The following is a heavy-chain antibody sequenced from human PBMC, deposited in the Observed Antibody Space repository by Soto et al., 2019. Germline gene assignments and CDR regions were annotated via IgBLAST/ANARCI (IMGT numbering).Heavy chain of an antibody. CDR3: ARDYGDYVFDY. J-gene: IGHJ4*02. V-gene: IGHV4-30-2*01. D-gene: IGHD4-17*01. CDR2: IYHSGST. CDR1: GGSISSGGYS. Sequence: SETLSLTCAVSGGSISSGGYSWSWIRQPPGKGLEWIGYIYHSGSTYYNPSLKSRVTISVDRSKNQFSLKLSSVTAADTAVYYCARDYGDYVFDYWGQGTLVTVSS.